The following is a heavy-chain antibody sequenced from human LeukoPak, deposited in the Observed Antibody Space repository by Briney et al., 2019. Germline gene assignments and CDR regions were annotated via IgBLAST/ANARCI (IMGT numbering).Heavy chain of an antibody. Sequence: GGCLRLSCADSGFTFSNAWMNWVRQAPGKGLEWVAHIKTKTDGGTTDYAAPVKGRFTISRDDSKNTVYLLMNSLKTEDTAVYYCVSQYFDYWGQGTLVTVSS. CDR3: VSQYFDY. J-gene: IGHJ4*02. CDR2: IKTKTDGGTT. CDR1: GFTFSNAW. V-gene: IGHV3-15*01.